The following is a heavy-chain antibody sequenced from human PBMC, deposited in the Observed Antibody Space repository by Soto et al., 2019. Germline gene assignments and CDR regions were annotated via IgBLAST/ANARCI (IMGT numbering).Heavy chain of an antibody. CDR3: ARELSIAAHPGYYYGMDV. CDR1: GYTFTSYY. CDR2: INPSGGST. V-gene: IGHV1-46*01. J-gene: IGHJ6*02. Sequence: ASVKVSCKASGYTFTSYYMRWVRQAPGQGLEWMGIINPSGGSTSYAQKFQGRVTMTRDTSTSTVYMELSSLRSEDTAVYYCARELSIAAHPGYYYGMDVWGQGTTVTVSS. D-gene: IGHD6-6*01.